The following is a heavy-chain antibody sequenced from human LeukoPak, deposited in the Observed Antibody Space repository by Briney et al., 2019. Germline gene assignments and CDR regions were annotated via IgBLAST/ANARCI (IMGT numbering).Heavy chain of an antibody. CDR3: AKDSSGYYHALDY. J-gene: IGHJ4*02. CDR1: GFTVSSNY. V-gene: IGHV3-53*01. Sequence: GGSLRLSCAASGFTVSSNYMSWVRQAPGKGLEWVSVIYSGGSTYYADSVKGRFTISRDNSKNTLYLQMNSLRAEDTAVYYCAKDSSGYYHALDYWGQGTLVTVSS. CDR2: IYSGGST. D-gene: IGHD3-22*01.